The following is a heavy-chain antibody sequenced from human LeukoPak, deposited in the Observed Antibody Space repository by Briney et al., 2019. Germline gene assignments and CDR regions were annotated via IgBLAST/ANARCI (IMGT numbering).Heavy chain of an antibody. CDR1: GFTFSGYY. V-gene: IGHV3-11*01. J-gene: IGHJ6*03. CDR2: INPSGSTI. CDR3: ARVRGSGFCSGSSCAKDPGYYYYMDV. Sequence: GGSLRLSCEGSGFTFSGYYMSWIRQAQGKGLEWVSYINPSGSTIYYADSVKGRFTISRDNAKKSLDLQMYSLRAEDTAVYYCARVRGSGFCSGSSCAKDPGYYYYMDVWGKGTTVAVSS. D-gene: IGHD2-2*01.